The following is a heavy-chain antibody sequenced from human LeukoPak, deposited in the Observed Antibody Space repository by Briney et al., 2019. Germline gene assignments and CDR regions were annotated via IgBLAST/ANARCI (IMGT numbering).Heavy chain of an antibody. V-gene: IGHV3-21*01. J-gene: IGHJ1*01. CDR3: ARRDSSSWHGPLQD. D-gene: IGHD6-13*01. CDR2: ISSSSSYI. Sequence: GGSLRLSCAASGFTFSSYSMNWVRQAPGKGLEWVSSISSSSSYIYYADSVKGRFTISRDNAKNSLYLQMNSLRAEDTAVYYCARRDSSSWHGPLQDWGQGTLVTVSS. CDR1: GFTFSSYS.